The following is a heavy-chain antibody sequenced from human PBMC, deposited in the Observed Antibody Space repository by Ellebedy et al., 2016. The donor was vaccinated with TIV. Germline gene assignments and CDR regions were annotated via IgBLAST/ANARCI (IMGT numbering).Heavy chain of an antibody. CDR2: AHHRGTT. Sequence: SETLSLTXAMSGASIDDYFLSWIRQSPGKGLEWIGEAHHRGTTNHNPSLHSRLTISVDASKAQSSLTLNSVSAADTAVYYCASRPRYDSSGYPYYFDSWGQGTLVAVSS. CDR1: GASIDDYF. J-gene: IGHJ4*02. CDR3: ASRPRYDSSGYPYYFDS. D-gene: IGHD3-22*01. V-gene: IGHV4-34*01.